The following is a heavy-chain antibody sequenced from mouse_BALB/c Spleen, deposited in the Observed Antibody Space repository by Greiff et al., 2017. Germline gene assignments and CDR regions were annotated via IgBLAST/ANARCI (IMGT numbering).Heavy chain of an antibody. CDR3: ARDIDYGNPWFAY. Sequence: DVKLVESGGGLVKPGGSLKLSCAASGFTFSDYYMYWVRQTPEKRLEWVATISDGGSYTYYPDSVKGRFTISRDNAKNNLYLQMSSLKSEDTAMYYCARDIDYGNPWFAYWGQGTLVTVSA. V-gene: IGHV5-4*02. CDR2: ISDGGSYT. D-gene: IGHD2-1*01. J-gene: IGHJ3*01. CDR1: GFTFSDYY.